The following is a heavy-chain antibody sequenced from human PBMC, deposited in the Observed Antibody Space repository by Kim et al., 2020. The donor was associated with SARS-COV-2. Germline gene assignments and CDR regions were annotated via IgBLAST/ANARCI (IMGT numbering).Heavy chain of an antibody. V-gene: IGHV1-3*01. J-gene: IGHJ6*02. D-gene: IGHD6-6*01. Sequence: SQKFKGRDTITRDTSASTAYMELSSLRSEDTAVYYCARSYSSSSRSRMDVWGQGTTVTVSS. CDR3: ARSYSSSSRSRMDV.